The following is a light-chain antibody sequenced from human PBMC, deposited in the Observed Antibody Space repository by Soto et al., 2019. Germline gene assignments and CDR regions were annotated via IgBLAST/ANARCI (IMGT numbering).Light chain of an antibody. V-gene: IGKV3-15*01. Sequence: EIVMTQSPATLSVSPGESATLSCRASQSVNRNLAWYQQRPGQAPRLLIFGASTRATGVPVRFSGGGSGTEFTLTISSLQSEDFAVYYCQHYTNWPLTFAGGTKVESK. CDR3: QHYTNWPLT. J-gene: IGKJ4*01. CDR1: QSVNRN. CDR2: GAS.